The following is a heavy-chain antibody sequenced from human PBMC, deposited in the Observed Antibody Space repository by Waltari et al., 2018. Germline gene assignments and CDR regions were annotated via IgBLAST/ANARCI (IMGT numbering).Heavy chain of an antibody. V-gene: IGHV3-30*18. CDR1: GFTFSSYG. Sequence: QVQLVESGGGVVQPGRSLRLSCAASGFTFSSYGMPWVRQAPGKGLEWVAVLSYDGSNKYYADSVKGRFTISRDNSKNTLDLQMNSLRAEDTAVYYCAKALAPYSSGGYTGYWGQGTLVTVSS. D-gene: IGHD6-19*01. J-gene: IGHJ4*02. CDR3: AKALAPYSSGGYTGY. CDR2: LSYDGSNK.